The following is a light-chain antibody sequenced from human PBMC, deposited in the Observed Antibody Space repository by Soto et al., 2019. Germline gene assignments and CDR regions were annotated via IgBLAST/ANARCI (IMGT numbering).Light chain of an antibody. CDR3: SSYTSSSTYV. CDR2: EVT. J-gene: IGLJ1*01. Sequence: QSALTQPASVSGSLGQSITISCTGTSSDVGVYNYVSWYQQHPDKAPKLMIYEVTNRPSGVSNRFSGSKSGNTASLTISGLQAEDEADYYCSSYTSSSTYVFVTGTKVTVL. CDR1: SSDVGVYNY. V-gene: IGLV2-14*01.